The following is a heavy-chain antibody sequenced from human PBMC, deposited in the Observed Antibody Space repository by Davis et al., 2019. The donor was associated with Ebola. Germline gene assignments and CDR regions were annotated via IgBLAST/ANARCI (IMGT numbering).Heavy chain of an antibody. J-gene: IGHJ4*02. CDR3: ARDTWDHGRFDY. CDR2: ISSSGSTI. V-gene: IGHV3-11*04. CDR1: GFTFSDYY. D-gene: IGHD1-1*01. Sequence: GESLKISCAASGFTFSDYYMSWIRQAPGKGLEWVSYISSSGSTIYYADSVKGRFTISRDNSKNTLYLQMNSLRAEDTAVYYCARDTWDHGRFDYWGQGTLVTVSS.